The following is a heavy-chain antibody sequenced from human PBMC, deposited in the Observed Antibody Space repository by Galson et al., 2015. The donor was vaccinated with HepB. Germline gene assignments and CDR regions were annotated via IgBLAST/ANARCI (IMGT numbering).Heavy chain of an antibody. V-gene: IGHV5-10-1*01. CDR2: IDPSDSYT. D-gene: IGHD5-18*01. CDR3: ARLRGAGDTAMVTGWFDP. CDR1: GYSFTSYW. Sequence: QSGAEVKKPGESLRISRKGSGYSFTSYWISWVRQMPGKGLEWMGRIDPSDSYTNYSPSFQGHVAISADKSISTAYLQWSSLKASDTAMYYCARLRGAGDTAMVTGWFDPWGQGTLVTVSS. J-gene: IGHJ5*02.